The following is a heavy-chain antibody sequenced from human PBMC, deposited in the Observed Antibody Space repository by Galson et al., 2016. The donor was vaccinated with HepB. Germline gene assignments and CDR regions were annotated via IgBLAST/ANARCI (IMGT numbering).Heavy chain of an antibody. CDR2: IWSNGGNK. V-gene: IGHV3-33*01. CDR3: ARDSYSTSVYFGL. Sequence: LRLSCAASGFAFSGYGMHWVRQAPGKGLEWVAIIWSNGGNKFYADSVKGRFTISRDNSMNTQYLQMNSLRAEDTAVYYCARDSYSTSVYFGLWGQGTLVTVSS. J-gene: IGHJ4*02. D-gene: IGHD6-13*01. CDR1: GFAFSGYG.